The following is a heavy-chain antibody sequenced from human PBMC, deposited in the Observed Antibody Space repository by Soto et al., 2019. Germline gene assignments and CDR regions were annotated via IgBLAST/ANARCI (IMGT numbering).Heavy chain of an antibody. D-gene: IGHD5-18*01. J-gene: IGHJ4*02. CDR3: ARELTGYSYGPGEVY. Sequence: ASVKVSCKAAGYTSTGYYMHWVRQAPGQGLEWMGWINPNSGGTNYAQKFQGRVTMTRDTSISTAYMELRSMTAADTAVYFCARELTGYSYGPGEVYWGQGTLVTVSS. CDR2: INPNSGGT. CDR1: GYTSTGYY. V-gene: IGHV1-2*02.